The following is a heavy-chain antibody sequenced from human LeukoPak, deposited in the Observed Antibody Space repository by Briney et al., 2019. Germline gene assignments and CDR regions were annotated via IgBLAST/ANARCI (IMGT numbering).Heavy chain of an antibody. CDR2: ISGDGSAT. J-gene: IGHJ5*02. CDR3: TRRVSATRWFDP. D-gene: IGHD2-15*01. CDR1: GFTFSTYW. Sequence: GGSLRLSCAASGFTFSTYWMHWVRQAPGKGLVWVSRISGDGSATIYADSVKGRFTISRDNAENTIYMQMNSLTVEDTAVYYCTRRVSATRWFDPWGQGTLVTVSS. V-gene: IGHV3-74*01.